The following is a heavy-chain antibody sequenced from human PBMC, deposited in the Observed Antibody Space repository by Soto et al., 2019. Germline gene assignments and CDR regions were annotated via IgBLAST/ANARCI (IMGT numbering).Heavy chain of an antibody. Sequence: GGSLRLSCAASGFTVSSNYMSWVRQAPGKGLEWVSVIYSGGSTYYADSVKGRFTISRDNSKNTLYLQMNSLRAEDTAVYYCARGGRGYCISTCCYPFYGMDVWGQGTSVTGSS. J-gene: IGHJ6*01. CDR1: GFTVSSNY. D-gene: IGHD2-2*01. CDR2: IYSGGST. CDR3: ARGGRGYCISTCCYPFYGMDV. V-gene: IGHV3-66*01.